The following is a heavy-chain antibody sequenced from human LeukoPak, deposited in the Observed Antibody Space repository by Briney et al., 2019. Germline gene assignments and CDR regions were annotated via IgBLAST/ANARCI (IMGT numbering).Heavy chain of an antibody. Sequence: GGSLRLSCAVSGLRFSDQYMIWIRQTPRKGLEWVSFISGSGANTFYADSMKGRFTISRDNSKNTLSLQMNSLRAEDTAVYYCARGSYGDLNWGQGTLVTVSS. J-gene: IGHJ4*02. CDR3: ARGSYGDLN. CDR1: GLRFSDQY. D-gene: IGHD4-17*01. CDR2: ISGSGANT. V-gene: IGHV3-11*04.